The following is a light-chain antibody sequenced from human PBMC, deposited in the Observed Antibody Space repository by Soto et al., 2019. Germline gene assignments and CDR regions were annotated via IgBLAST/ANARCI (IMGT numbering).Light chain of an antibody. Sequence: ETVLTQSPGTLSLSPGERATLSCRASQSVRNNYLAWYQQKPGQAPRLLISGASSRAAGIPDRFSGSGSETDFTLTISRLEPEGFALYFCQQYGNPRITFGQGTRLEIK. CDR2: GAS. CDR3: QQYGNPRIT. J-gene: IGKJ5*01. V-gene: IGKV3-20*01. CDR1: QSVRNNY.